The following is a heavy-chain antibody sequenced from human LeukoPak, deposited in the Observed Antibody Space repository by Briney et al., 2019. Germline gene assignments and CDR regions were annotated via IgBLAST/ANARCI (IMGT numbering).Heavy chain of an antibody. D-gene: IGHD3-22*01. V-gene: IGHV3-23*01. CDR3: AKARDYYDSSAFDY. CDR1: GFTFNNYA. J-gene: IGHJ4*02. Sequence: GGSLRLSCATSGFTFNNYAMSWVRQAPGKGLEWVSAISGSGGSAYYADSVKGRFTISRDNSRNTLYLQMNSLRAEDTAVYYCAKARDYYDSSAFDYWGQGTLVTVSS. CDR2: ISGSGGSA.